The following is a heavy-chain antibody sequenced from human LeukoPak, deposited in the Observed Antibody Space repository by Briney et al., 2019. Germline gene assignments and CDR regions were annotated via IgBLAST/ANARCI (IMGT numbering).Heavy chain of an antibody. V-gene: IGHV3-74*01. J-gene: IGHJ3*02. Sequence: GGSLRLSCAASGFTFTKFWMHWVRQAPGRGLVWVSRVKDDGISTLYADSVKDRFTISRDNAKNTLYLQMNSLRADDTALYYCATGPYAAFEMWGQGTMVTVSS. CDR2: VKDDGIST. D-gene: IGHD2-2*01. CDR3: ATGPYAAFEM. CDR1: GFTFTKFW.